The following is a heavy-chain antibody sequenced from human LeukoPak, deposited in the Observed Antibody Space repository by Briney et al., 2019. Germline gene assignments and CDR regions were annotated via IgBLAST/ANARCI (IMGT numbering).Heavy chain of an antibody. D-gene: IGHD6-19*01. CDR1: GFTFSSYA. Sequence: GGSLRLSCAASGFTFSSYAMHWVRQAPGKGLEWVAVISYDGSNKYYADSVKGRFTISRDNSKNTLYLQMNSLRAEDTAVYYCARPAVAAGMPVYYFDYWGQGTLVTVSS. V-gene: IGHV3-30-3*01. CDR3: ARPAVAAGMPVYYFDY. J-gene: IGHJ4*02. CDR2: ISYDGSNK.